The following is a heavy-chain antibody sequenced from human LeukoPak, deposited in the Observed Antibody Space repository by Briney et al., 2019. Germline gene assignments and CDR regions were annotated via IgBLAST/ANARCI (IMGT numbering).Heavy chain of an antibody. J-gene: IGHJ4*02. V-gene: IGHV1-69*06. D-gene: IGHD5-12*01. CDR2: IIPIFGTA. CDR3: AGLHSGYDRRDY. CDR1: GGTFSSYA. Sequence: SVKVSCKASGGTFSSYAISWVRQAPGQGLEWLGGIIPIFGTANYAQKFQGRVTITADKSTSTAYMELSSLRSEDTAVYYCAGLHSGYDRRDYWGQGTLVTVSS.